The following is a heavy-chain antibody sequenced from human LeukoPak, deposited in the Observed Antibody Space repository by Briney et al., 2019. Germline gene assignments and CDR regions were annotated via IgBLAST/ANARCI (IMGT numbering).Heavy chain of an antibody. D-gene: IGHD6-13*01. J-gene: IGHJ4*02. CDR3: ARDYSSSWYARGLFDY. CDR1: GYTFTSYG. V-gene: IGHV1-18*01. CDR2: ISAYNGNT. Sequence: ASVKVSCKASGYTFTSYGISWERQAPGQGLEWMGWISAYNGNTNYAQKLQGRVTMTTDTSTSTAYMELRSLRSDDTAVYYCARDYSSSWYARGLFDYWGQGTLVTVSS.